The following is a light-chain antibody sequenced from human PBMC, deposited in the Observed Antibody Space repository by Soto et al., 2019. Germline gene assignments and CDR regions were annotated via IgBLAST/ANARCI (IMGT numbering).Light chain of an antibody. Sequence: EIVLTQSPATLSLSPGERATLSCRASQIISRSLAWYQHKPGQAPRLLIFDTSNRATGIPARFSGSGSGTDFTLTISSLEPEDFAIYYCQQRDSWPRTFGQGTKVEIK. CDR2: DTS. CDR1: QIISRS. CDR3: QQRDSWPRT. J-gene: IGKJ1*01. V-gene: IGKV3-11*01.